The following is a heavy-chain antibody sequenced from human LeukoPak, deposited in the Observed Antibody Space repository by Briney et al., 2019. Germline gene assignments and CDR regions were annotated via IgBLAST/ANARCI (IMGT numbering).Heavy chain of an antibody. Sequence: PGGSLRLSCAASGFTFSSYAMNWVRQAPGKGLEWVSVISNTGDTTYYADSVKGRFTISRDNSQNTLNLQMNSLRAEDTAVYYCAKEFSGSSGLGNWFDPWGQGTLVIVSS. D-gene: IGHD6-6*01. CDR3: AKEFSGSSGLGNWFDP. CDR2: ISNTGDTT. CDR1: GFTFSSYA. J-gene: IGHJ5*02. V-gene: IGHV3-23*01.